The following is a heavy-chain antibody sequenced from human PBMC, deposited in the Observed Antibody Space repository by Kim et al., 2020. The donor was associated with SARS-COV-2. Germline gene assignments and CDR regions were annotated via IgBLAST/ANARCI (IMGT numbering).Heavy chain of an antibody. D-gene: IGHD2-2*02. CDR1: EFTCSSYE. J-gene: IGHJ6*03. V-gene: IGHV3-48*03. CDR3: ARYCSSTSCYIGGRYYSYMDV. CDR2: ISTSGNTI. Sequence: GGSLRLSCAASEFTCSSYEMNWVRQHPGQGLEWVSYISTSGNTIYYADSVQGRFTISRDNVKNSLYLQMNGLRAEDTALYYCARYCSSTSCYIGGRYYSYMDVWGEGTTVTVSS.